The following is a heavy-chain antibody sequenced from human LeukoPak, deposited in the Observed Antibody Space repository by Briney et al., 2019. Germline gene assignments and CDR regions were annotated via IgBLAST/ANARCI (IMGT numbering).Heavy chain of an antibody. CDR1: GYAFTTYG. V-gene: IGHV1-69*13. J-gene: IGHJ4*02. CDR2: IIPIFGTA. Sequence: GASVKVSCKASGYAFTTYGISWVRQAPGQGLEWMGGIIPIFGTANYAQKFQGRVTITADESTSTAYMELSSLRSEDTAVYYCARERALPRIAAAGTFGYWGQGTLVTVSS. D-gene: IGHD6-13*01. CDR3: ARERALPRIAAAGTFGY.